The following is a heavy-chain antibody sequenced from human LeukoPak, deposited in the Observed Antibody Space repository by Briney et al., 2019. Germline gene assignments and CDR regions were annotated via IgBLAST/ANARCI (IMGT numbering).Heavy chain of an antibody. CDR3: AKAYTYYYDSSGHY. Sequence: ASVKVSCKASGGTFSSYAISWVRQAPGQRLEWMGRIIPIFGTANYAQKFQGRVTITTDESTSTAYMELSSLRSEDTAVYYCAKAYTYYYDSSGHYWGQGTLVTVSS. V-gene: IGHV1-69*05. D-gene: IGHD3-22*01. CDR2: IIPIFGTA. J-gene: IGHJ4*02. CDR1: GGTFSSYA.